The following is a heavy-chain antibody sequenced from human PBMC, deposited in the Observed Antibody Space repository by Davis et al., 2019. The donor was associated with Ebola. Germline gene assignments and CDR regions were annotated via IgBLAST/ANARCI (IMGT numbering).Heavy chain of an antibody. Sequence: SETLSLTCTVSGGSISSYYWSWIRQSPGKGLEWIGYMYYSGSTYYNPSLKSRVTISVDTSKNQFSLKLSSVTAADTAVYYCVAIPYYYYGMDVWGQGTTVTVSS. V-gene: IGHV4-59*08. D-gene: IGHD2-21*01. J-gene: IGHJ6*02. CDR2: MYYSGST. CDR1: GGSISSYY. CDR3: VAIPYYYYGMDV.